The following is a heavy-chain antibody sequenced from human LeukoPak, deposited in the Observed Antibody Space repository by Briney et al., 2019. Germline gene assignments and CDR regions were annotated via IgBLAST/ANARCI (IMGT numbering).Heavy chain of an antibody. V-gene: IGHV3-48*04. CDR2: ISSSSSTI. J-gene: IGHJ4*02. Sequence: PGGSLRLSCAASGFTISSYSVNWVRQAPGKGLAWVSYISSSSSTIYYADSVKGRFTISRDNAKNSLYLQMNSLRAEDTAVYYCARDDVVAGTVYWGQGTLVTVSS. CDR1: GFTISSYS. CDR3: ARDDVVAGTVY. D-gene: IGHD6-19*01.